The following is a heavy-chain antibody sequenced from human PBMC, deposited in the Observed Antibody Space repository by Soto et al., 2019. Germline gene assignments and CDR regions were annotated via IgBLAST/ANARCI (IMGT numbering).Heavy chain of an antibody. D-gene: IGHD6-19*01. V-gene: IGHV4-59*01. J-gene: IGHJ6*02. CDR1: GGSLSRYY. Sequence: SETLSLTCTVSGGSLSRYYWSWIRQPPGKGLEWIGYIYYSGSTNYNPSLKSRVTISVDTSKNQFSLKLSSVTAADTAVYYCARFSGSHNYYYYGMDVWGQGTTVTVSS. CDR2: IYYSGST. CDR3: ARFSGSHNYYYYGMDV.